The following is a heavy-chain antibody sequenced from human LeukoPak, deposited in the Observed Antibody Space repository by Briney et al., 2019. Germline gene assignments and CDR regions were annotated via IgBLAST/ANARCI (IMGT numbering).Heavy chain of an antibody. Sequence: ASVKVSCKASAYTFTSYAISWMRQAPGQGLEWMGWISVYNGNTNYAQKFQGRVTMTTDTSTNTVYMELRSLRSDDTAVYYCARDLAGIVGVTAWFDPWGQGTLVTVSS. J-gene: IGHJ5*02. CDR2: ISVYNGNT. CDR3: ARDLAGIVGVTAWFDP. CDR1: AYTFTSYA. D-gene: IGHD1-26*01. V-gene: IGHV1-18*01.